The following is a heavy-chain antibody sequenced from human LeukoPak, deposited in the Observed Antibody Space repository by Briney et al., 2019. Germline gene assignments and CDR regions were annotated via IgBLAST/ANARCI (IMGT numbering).Heavy chain of an antibody. CDR1: GGSFSGYY. J-gene: IGHJ6*02. CDR3: ARGGGLDV. Sequence: SETLSLTCAVYGGSFSGYYWSWIRQPPGKGLEWIGEINHSGSTNYNPSLKSRVTISVDTSKNQFSLKLRSVTAADTAVYFCARGGGLDVWGQGATVTVSS. CDR2: INHSGST. V-gene: IGHV4-34*01.